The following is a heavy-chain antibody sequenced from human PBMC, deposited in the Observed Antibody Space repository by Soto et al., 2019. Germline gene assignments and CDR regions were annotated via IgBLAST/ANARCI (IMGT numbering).Heavy chain of an antibody. CDR3: ARDRAGGNLFDY. J-gene: IGHJ4*02. D-gene: IGHD2-15*01. CDR1: GGTFSSYA. CDR2: IIPIFGTA. Sequence: GASVKVSCKASGGTFSSYAISWVRQAPGQGLEWMGGIIPIFGTANYAQKFQGRVTITADESTSTAYMELSSLRSEDTAVYYCARDRAGGNLFDYWGQGTLVTVSS. V-gene: IGHV1-69*13.